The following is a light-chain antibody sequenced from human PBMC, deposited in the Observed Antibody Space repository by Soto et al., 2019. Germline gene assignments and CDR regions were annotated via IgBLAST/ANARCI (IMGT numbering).Light chain of an antibody. Sequence: QSALTQPASVSGSPGQSITISCTGTSSDVCGYNYVSWYQQHPGKAPKVMIYDVSNRPSGVSNRFSGSKSGNTASLTISGLQAEDEADYYCSSYTSSITKVFGGGTQLTVL. CDR1: SSDVCGYNY. CDR2: DVS. J-gene: IGLJ2*01. V-gene: IGLV2-14*01. CDR3: SSYTSSITKV.